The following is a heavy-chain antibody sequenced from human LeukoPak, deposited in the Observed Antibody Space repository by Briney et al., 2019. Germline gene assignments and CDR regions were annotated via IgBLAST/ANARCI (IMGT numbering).Heavy chain of an antibody. CDR3: ARFEAYYDALGGMDV. CDR1: GFTFSSYA. V-gene: IGHV3-23*01. CDR2: ISGSGGST. D-gene: IGHD3-22*01. J-gene: IGHJ6*02. Sequence: GGSLRLSCAASGFTFSSYAMSWVRQTPGKGLEWVSAISGSGGSTYYADSVKGRFTISRDNSKNTLYLQMNSLRAEDTAVYYCARFEAYYDALGGMDVWGQGITVTVSS.